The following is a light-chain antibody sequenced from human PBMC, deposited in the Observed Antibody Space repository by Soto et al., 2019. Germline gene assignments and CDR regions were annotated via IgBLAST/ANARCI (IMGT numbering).Light chain of an antibody. J-gene: IGKJ1*01. Sequence: EIVFTQSPGTLSLSPGERATLSCRASQSISSSYLAWYQQKPGQAPRPLIYGASSRATGIPDRFSGSGSGTDFTLTISILEPEDFAVYYCQQYVSSPWTFGQGTKVEIK. CDR3: QQYVSSPWT. CDR2: GAS. V-gene: IGKV3-20*01. CDR1: QSISSSY.